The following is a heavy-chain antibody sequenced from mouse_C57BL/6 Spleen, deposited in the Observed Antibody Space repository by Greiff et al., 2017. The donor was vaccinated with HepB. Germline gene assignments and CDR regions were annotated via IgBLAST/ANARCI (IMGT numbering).Heavy chain of an antibody. CDR3: ARSGLTTVVATGAMDY. CDR1: GYAFSSSW. J-gene: IGHJ4*01. CDR2: IYPGDGDT. D-gene: IGHD1-1*01. V-gene: IGHV1-82*01. Sequence: QVQLQQSGPELVKPGASVKISCKASGYAFSSSWMNWVKQRPGKGLEWIGRIYPGDGDTNYNGKFKGKATLTADKSSSTAYMQLSSLTSEDSAVYFCARSGLTTVVATGAMDYWGQGTSVTVSS.